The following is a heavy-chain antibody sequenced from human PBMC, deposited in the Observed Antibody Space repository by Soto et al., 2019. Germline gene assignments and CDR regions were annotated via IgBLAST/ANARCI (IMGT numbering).Heavy chain of an antibody. CDR2: ISGTSETI. J-gene: IGHJ4*02. CDR3: ATGYCRSDNCHFTH. D-gene: IGHD2-2*03. CDR1: GFKFHTYT. V-gene: IGHV3-48*02. Sequence: DVQLVESGGGLVKPGGSLRLSCAASGFKFHTYTMTWVRQAPGKGLEWVSYISGTSETIFYADSVKGRFTISRDNAKNSLYLQLNSLRDEETAVYYCATGYCRSDNCHFTHWGQGTLVTVSS.